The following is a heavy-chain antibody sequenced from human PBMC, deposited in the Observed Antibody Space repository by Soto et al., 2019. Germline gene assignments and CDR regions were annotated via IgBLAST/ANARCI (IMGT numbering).Heavy chain of an antibody. J-gene: IGHJ4*02. CDR3: ARVQPSRRGYSGYDDY. CDR1: GGSVSSGSYY. D-gene: IGHD5-12*01. CDR2: IYYSGST. V-gene: IGHV4-61*01. Sequence: SETLSLTCTVSGGSVSSGSYYWSWIRQPPGKGLGWIGYIYYSGSTNYNPSLKSRVTISVDTSKNQFSLRLSSVTAADTAVYYCARVQPSRRGYSGYDDYWGQGTLVTVSS.